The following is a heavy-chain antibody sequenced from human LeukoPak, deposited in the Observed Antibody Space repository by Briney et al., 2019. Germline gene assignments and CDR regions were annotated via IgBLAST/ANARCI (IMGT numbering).Heavy chain of an antibody. Sequence: ASVKVSCKASGSNFINYGISLVRQAPGQGLDWMGWISTYNGNSIYAQKFQGRVTMTTDTSTSTGYMDLRSLTSDGTAVYYCARVARTAVGIRYYFDEWGQGTLVRVSS. V-gene: IGHV1-18*01. CDR2: ISTYNGNS. CDR3: ARVARTAVGIRYYFDE. J-gene: IGHJ4*02. D-gene: IGHD1-14*01. CDR1: GSNFINYG.